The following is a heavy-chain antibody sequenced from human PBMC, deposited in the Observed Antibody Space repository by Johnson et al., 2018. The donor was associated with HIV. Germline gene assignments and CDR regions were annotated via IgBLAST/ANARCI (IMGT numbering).Heavy chain of an antibody. CDR2: ISLDGSNK. J-gene: IGHJ3*02. V-gene: IGHV3-30*03. D-gene: IGHD3-22*01. Sequence: QVQLVESGGGLVQPGRSLRLSCAASGFTFSSYGMHWVRQVPGKGLEWVAVISLDGSNKYYADSVKGRFTISRDNSKNTLYLQMNSLRAEDTAVYYCARHSEPWFVSGYYNGAFDIWGQGTMVTVSS. CDR3: ARHSEPWFVSGYYNGAFDI. CDR1: GFTFSSYG.